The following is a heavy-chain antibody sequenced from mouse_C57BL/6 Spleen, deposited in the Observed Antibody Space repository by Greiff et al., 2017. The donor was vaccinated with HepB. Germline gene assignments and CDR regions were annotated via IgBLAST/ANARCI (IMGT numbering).Heavy chain of an antibody. V-gene: IGHV1-19*01. CDR2: INPYNGGT. J-gene: IGHJ4*01. D-gene: IGHD2-5*01. Sequence: EVQLQQSGPVLVKPGASVKMSCKASGYTFTDYYMNWVKQSHGKSLEWIGVINPYNGGTSYNQKFKGKATLTVDKSSSTAYMELNSLTSEDSAVYYCARENYSNYDAMDYWGQGTSVTVSS. CDR3: ARENYSNYDAMDY. CDR1: GYTFTDYY.